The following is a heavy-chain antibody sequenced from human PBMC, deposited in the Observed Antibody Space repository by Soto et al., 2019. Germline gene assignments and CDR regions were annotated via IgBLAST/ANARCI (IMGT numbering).Heavy chain of an antibody. Sequence: GGSLRLSCAASGFTFSSYSMNWVRQAPGKGLEWVSYISSSSSTIYYADSVKGRFTISRDNAKHSLYLQMNSLRDEDTAVYYCARDCSGGSCYFYYFDYWRKGTLVTVSS. CDR1: GFTFSSYS. CDR3: ARDCSGGSCYFYYFDY. V-gene: IGHV3-48*02. CDR2: ISSSSSTI. J-gene: IGHJ4*02. D-gene: IGHD2-15*01.